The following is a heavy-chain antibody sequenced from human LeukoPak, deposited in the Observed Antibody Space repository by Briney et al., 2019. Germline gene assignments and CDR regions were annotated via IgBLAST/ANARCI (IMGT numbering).Heavy chain of an antibody. V-gene: IGHV3-30*18. CDR2: ISNDGNNK. J-gene: IGHJ4*02. D-gene: IGHD2-2*03. CDR3: AKDGYCSTTSCYPNHFDS. Sequence: GGSLRLSCAASGFTFSHYGMHWVRQAPGKGLERVAVISNDGNNKDYADSMKGRFTISRDNSKKTLYLQMNSLRAEDTAVYYCAKDGYCSTTSCYPNHFDSWGQGTLVTVSS. CDR1: GFTFSHYG.